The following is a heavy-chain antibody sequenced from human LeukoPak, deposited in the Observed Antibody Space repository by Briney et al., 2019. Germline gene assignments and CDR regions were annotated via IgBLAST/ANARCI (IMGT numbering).Heavy chain of an antibody. CDR2: ISSSSSTI. V-gene: IGHV3-48*01. CDR3: ARELLLWFGESLKTNWFDP. Sequence: GGSLRLSCAASGFTFSSYSMSWVRQAPGKGLEWVSYISSSSSTIYYADSVKGRFTISRDNAKNSLYLQMNSLRAEDTAVYYCARELLLWFGESLKTNWFDPWGQGTLVTVSS. CDR1: GFTFSSYS. J-gene: IGHJ5*02. D-gene: IGHD3-10*01.